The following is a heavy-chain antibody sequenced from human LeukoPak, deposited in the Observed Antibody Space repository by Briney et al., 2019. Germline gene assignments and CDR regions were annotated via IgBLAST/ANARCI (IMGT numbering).Heavy chain of an antibody. D-gene: IGHD3-3*01. CDR2: ISYDGSNK. CDR3: ARDDRDDFWGLTTSVLGDY. V-gene: IGHV3-30-3*01. CDR1: GFTFSSYA. Sequence: PGGSLRLSCAASGFTFSSYAMHWVRQAPGKGLEWVAVISYDGSNKYYADSVKGRFTISRDNSKNTLYLQMNSLRAEDTAVYYCARDDRDDFWGLTTSVLGDYWGQGTLVTVSS. J-gene: IGHJ4*02.